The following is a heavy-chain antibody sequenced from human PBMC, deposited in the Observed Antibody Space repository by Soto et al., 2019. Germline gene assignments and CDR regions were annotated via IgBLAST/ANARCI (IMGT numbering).Heavy chain of an antibody. V-gene: IGHV3-7*05. J-gene: IGHJ5*02. Sequence: GGSLRLSCAASGFTFSSYWMSWVRQAPGKGLEWVANIKQDGSEKYYVDSVKGRFTISRDNAKNSLYLQMNSLRAEDTAVYYCARVQEYGSGSYYSHNWFDPWGQGTLVTVSS. CDR3: ARVQEYGSGSYYSHNWFDP. CDR2: IKQDGSEK. CDR1: GFTFSSYW. D-gene: IGHD3-10*01.